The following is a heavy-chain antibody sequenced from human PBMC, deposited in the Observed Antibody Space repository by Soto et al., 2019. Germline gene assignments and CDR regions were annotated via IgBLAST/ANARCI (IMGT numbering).Heavy chain of an antibody. CDR3: AQQYYYGSGDYGMDV. J-gene: IGHJ6*02. V-gene: IGHV1-69*12. CDR2: IIPIFGTA. CDR1: GGTFSSYA. Sequence: QVQLVQSGAEVKKPGSSVKVSCKASGGTFSSYAISWVRQAPGQGLEWMGGIIPIFGTANYAQKFQGRVTITADETTSTAYMELSSLRSEGTAVYYCAQQYYYGSGDYGMDVWGQGTTVTVSS. D-gene: IGHD3-10*01.